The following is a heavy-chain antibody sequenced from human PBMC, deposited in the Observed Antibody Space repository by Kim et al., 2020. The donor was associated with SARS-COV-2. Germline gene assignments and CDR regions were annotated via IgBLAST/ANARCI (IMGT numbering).Heavy chain of an antibody. D-gene: IGHD3-10*01. CDR3: ARASYYYGSGNIFDY. J-gene: IGHJ4*02. V-gene: IGHV4-59*01. Sequence: PSLKSRVTISVDTSKNQFSLKLSSVTAADTAVYYCARASYYYGSGNIFDYWGQGTLVTVSS.